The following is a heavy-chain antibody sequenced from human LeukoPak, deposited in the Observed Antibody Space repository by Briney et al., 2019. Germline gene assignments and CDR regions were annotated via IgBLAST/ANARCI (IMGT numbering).Heavy chain of an antibody. V-gene: IGHV1-2*02. D-gene: IGHD1-26*01. CDR2: INPSSGGT. CDR3: ASDLWGVGPSLVGYYFDH. Sequence: ASVKVSCKASGYTFTAYYMHWVRQAPGQGLEWMGWINPSSGGTNYAQNFQGRVTMTRDTSISTAYMELSTLRSDDTAVYYCASDLWGVGPSLVGYYFDHWGQGTRVTVSS. J-gene: IGHJ4*02. CDR1: GYTFTAYY.